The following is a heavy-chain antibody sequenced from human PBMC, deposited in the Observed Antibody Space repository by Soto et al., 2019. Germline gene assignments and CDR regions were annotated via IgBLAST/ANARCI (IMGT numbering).Heavy chain of an antibody. CDR3: ARGSYYYGSGSKTMFRHTNWFDP. CDR1: GGSFSVYY. V-gene: IGHV4-34*01. J-gene: IGHJ5*02. D-gene: IGHD3-10*01. CDR2: INHSGST. Sequence: PSETLSLTCAVYGGSFSVYYWSWIRQPPGKGLEWIGEINHSGSTNYNPSLKSRVTISVDTSKNQFSLKLSSVTAADTAVYYCARGSYYYGSGSKTMFRHTNWFDPWGQGTLVTVSS.